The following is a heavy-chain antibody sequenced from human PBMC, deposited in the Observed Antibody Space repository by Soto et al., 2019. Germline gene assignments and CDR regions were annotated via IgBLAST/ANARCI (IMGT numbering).Heavy chain of an antibody. J-gene: IGHJ5*02. CDR3: ARDPHYGDTTQGANWFDP. Sequence: GGSLRLSCAASGFTFSSYSMNWVRQAPGKGLEWVSYISSSSSTIYYADSVKGRFTISRDNAKNSLYLQMNSLRDEDTAVYYCARDPHYGDTTQGANWFDPWGQGTLVTVSS. CDR1: GFTFSSYS. D-gene: IGHD4-17*01. V-gene: IGHV3-48*02. CDR2: ISSSSSTI.